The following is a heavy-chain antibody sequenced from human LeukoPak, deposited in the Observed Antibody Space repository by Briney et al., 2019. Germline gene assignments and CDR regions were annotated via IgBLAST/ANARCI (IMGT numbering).Heavy chain of an antibody. D-gene: IGHD3-22*01. J-gene: IGHJ4*02. Sequence: GGSLRLSCAVSGFTFSTKSMNWVRQAPGKGLEWVSYITADSGTTYYADSVKGRFTISRDNSKNTLYLQMNSLRAEDTAVYYCARAMYYYDSSGYEVGYWGQGTLVTVSS. V-gene: IGHV3-48*01. CDR3: ARAMYYYDSSGYEVGY. CDR1: GFTFSTKS. CDR2: ITADSGTT.